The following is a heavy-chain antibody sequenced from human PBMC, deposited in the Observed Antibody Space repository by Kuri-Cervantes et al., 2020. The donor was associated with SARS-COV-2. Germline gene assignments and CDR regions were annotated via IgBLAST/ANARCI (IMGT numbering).Heavy chain of an antibody. D-gene: IGHD3-22*01. V-gene: IGHV1-69*13. CDR2: IIPIFGTA. CDR1: GGTFSSYA. Sequence: SVKVSCKASGGTFSSYAISWVRQAPGQGLEWMGGIIPIFGTANYAQKFQGRVTITADESTSTAYMELSGLRSEDTAVYYCARDTRGGLFQPDAFDIWGQGTMVTVSS. J-gene: IGHJ3*02. CDR3: ARDTRGGLFQPDAFDI.